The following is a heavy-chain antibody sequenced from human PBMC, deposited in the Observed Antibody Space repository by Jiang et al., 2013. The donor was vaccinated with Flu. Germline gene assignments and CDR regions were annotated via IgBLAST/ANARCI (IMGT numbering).Heavy chain of an antibody. CDR2: IVVGSGNT. V-gene: IGHV1-58*01. CDR3: AGGPYCGGDCFDFDY. D-gene: IGHD2-21*02. Sequence: TFTSSAVQWVRQARGQRLEWIGWIVVGSGNTNYAQKFQERVTITRDMSTSTAYMELSSLRSEDTAVYYCAGGPYCGGDCFDFDYWGQGTLVTVSS. J-gene: IGHJ4*02. CDR1: TFTSSA.